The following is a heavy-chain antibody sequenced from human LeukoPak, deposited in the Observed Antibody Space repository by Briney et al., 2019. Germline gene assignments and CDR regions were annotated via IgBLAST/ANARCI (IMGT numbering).Heavy chain of an antibody. J-gene: IGHJ4*02. D-gene: IGHD1-1*01. CDR1: GDSVSSSNYY. CDR3: ARLTRRSGNYFDY. CDR2: IYYGGNT. V-gene: IGHV4-61*01. Sequence: SETLSLTCAVSGDSVSSSNYYWSWIRQPPGKGLEWIGYIYYGGNTNYNPSPQSRVTISVDTSKSQFSLKLSSVTAAGTAVYYCARLTRRSGNYFDYWGQGTLVTVSS.